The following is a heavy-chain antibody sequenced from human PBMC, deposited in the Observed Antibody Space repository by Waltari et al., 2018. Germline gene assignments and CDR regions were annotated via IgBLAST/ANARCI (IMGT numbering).Heavy chain of an antibody. J-gene: IGHJ4*02. CDR1: GFTFSSYA. CDR3: AKDLGSSGWPAVFDY. CDR2: ISGSGGST. V-gene: IGHV3-23*01. D-gene: IGHD6-19*01. Sequence: EVQLLESGGGLVQPGGSLRLSCAASGFTFSSYAMSWVRQAPGKGLEWVSAISGSGGSTYYADSVKGRFTIARDNSKNTLYLQMNSLRAEDTAVYYCAKDLGSSGWPAVFDYWGQGTLVTVSS.